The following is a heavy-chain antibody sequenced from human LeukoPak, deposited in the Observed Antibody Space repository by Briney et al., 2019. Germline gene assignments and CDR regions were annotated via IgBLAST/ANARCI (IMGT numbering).Heavy chain of an antibody. CDR1: GGSISSSSYY. V-gene: IGHV4-39*01. J-gene: IGHJ3*02. CDR2: IYYSGST. Sequence: SETLSLTCTVSGGSISSSSYYWGWIRQPPGKGLEWIGSIYYSGSTYYNPSLKSRVTISVDTSKNQFSLKLSSVTAADTAVYYCARHIYYGPRPDAFDIWGQGTMVTVSS. D-gene: IGHD3-10*01. CDR3: ARHIYYGPRPDAFDI.